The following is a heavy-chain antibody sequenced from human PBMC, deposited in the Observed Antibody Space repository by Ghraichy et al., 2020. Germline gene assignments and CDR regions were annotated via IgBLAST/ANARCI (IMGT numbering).Heavy chain of an antibody. CDR2: IDWDDDK. CDR3: ARIGRFLEWPDY. V-gene: IGHV2-70*11. J-gene: IGHJ4*02. Sequence: GPTLVTPTQTLTLTCTFSGFSLSTSGMCVSWIRQPPGKALEWLARIDWDDDKYYSTSLKTRLTISKDTSKNQVVLTMTNMDPVDTATYYCARIGRFLEWPDYWGQGTLVTVSS. CDR1: GFSLSTSGMC. D-gene: IGHD3-3*01.